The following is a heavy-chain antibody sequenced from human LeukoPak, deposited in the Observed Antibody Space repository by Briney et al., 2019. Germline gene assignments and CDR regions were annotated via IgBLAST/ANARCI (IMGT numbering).Heavy chain of an antibody. CDR1: GGSISTYY. D-gene: IGHD3-22*01. V-gene: IGHV4-59*01. CDR2: VYYSGIT. J-gene: IGHJ4*02. Sequence: SETLSLTCTVSGGSISTYYWSWIRQPPGKGLEWIGYVYYSGITSYNPSLKSRVTISVGTSKNQFSLNVSSVTAADTAVYYCARDYDSSGYYWSWGQGALVTVSS. CDR3: ARDYDSSGYYWS.